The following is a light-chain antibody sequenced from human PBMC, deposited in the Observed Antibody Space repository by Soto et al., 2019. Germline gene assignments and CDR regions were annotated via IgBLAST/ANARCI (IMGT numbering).Light chain of an antibody. V-gene: IGKV3-15*01. Sequence: EIVMTQSPGTLSVSPGERVTFSCRASQSVSSNLAWYQQKPGQTPRLLIYGASTRATGIPDRFSGSGSGTEFTLTISGLQSEDFALYFCQQYNNWPFSFGPGTRLEIK. CDR1: QSVSSN. CDR2: GAS. CDR3: QQYNNWPFS. J-gene: IGKJ5*01.